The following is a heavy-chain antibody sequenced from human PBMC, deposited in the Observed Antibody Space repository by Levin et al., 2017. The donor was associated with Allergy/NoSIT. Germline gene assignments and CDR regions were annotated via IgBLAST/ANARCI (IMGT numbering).Heavy chain of an antibody. CDR1: GFDFRSNT. CDR3: AKGLYSGSPYRVFEM. J-gene: IGHJ3*02. Sequence: GGSLRLSCAASGFDFRSNTMTWVRQAPGKGLEWVSTLRYSGDTTHYADSVKGRFTISRDVSKDTLFLQMNSLRDEDTAVYYCAKGLYSGSPYRVFEMWGQGTMVTVSS. CDR2: LRYSGDTT. D-gene: IGHD1-26*01. V-gene: IGHV3-23*01.